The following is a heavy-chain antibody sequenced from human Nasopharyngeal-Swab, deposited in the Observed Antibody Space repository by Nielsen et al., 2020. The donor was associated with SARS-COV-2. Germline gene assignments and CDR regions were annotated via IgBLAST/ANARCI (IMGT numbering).Heavy chain of an antibody. CDR3: AKDRYSGSPSQYMDV. Sequence: GESLKISCAASGFTFSKYGMHWVRQAPGKGLEWVTVISADGSSEYYADSVKGRFTISRDNSKNTLYLQMNSLRDEDTAVYFCAKDRYSGSPSQYMDVWGRGTAVTVSS. CDR1: GFTFSKYG. CDR2: ISADGSSE. J-gene: IGHJ6*03. V-gene: IGHV3-30*18. D-gene: IGHD1-26*01.